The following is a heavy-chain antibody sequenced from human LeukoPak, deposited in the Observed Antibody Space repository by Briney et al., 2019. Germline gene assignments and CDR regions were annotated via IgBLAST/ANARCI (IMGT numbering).Heavy chain of an antibody. J-gene: IGHJ4*02. Sequence: GGSLRLSCAASGFTFSSYSMNWVRQAPGKGLEWVSSISSSSSYIYYADSVKGRFTISRDNAKNSLYLQMNSPRAEDTAVCYCARDSQGGGDFDYWGQGTLVTVSS. CDR3: ARDSQGGGDFDY. CDR1: GFTFSSYS. CDR2: ISSSSSYI. D-gene: IGHD1-26*01. V-gene: IGHV3-21*01.